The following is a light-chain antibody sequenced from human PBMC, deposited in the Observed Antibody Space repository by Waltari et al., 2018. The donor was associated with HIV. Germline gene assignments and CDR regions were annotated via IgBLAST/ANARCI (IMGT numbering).Light chain of an antibody. V-gene: IGKV3-20*01. CDR2: GAS. CDR1: QSVSSSY. Sequence: EIVLTQSPGTLSLSPGERATLSCRASQSVSSSYLAWYQQKPGQAPRLLIYGASNRATGIPDRFSGGGSGTDFTLTINRLEPEDFAVYYCQQFGSSLGFGPGTKVDIK. CDR3: QQFGSSLG. J-gene: IGKJ3*01.